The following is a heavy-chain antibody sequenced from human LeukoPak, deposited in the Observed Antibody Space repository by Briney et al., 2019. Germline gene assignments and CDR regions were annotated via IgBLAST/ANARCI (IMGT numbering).Heavy chain of an antibody. V-gene: IGHV3-30*04. Sequence: GGSLRLSCAASGFTFSSYTMHWVRQAPGKGLEWVAVISYDGSNKYYADSVKGRFTISRDNAQNSLYLQMNSLRAGDTAVYYCAREKVSFGWTGYVHDYFDYWGQGTLVTVSS. CDR1: GFTFSSYT. J-gene: IGHJ4*02. D-gene: IGHD3/OR15-3a*01. CDR3: AREKVSFGWTGYVHDYFDY. CDR2: ISYDGSNK.